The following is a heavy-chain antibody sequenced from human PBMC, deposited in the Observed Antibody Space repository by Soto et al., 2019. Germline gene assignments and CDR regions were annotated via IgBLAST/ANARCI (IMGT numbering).Heavy chain of an antibody. J-gene: IGHJ3*02. CDR3: AKVPTGEMATVFQAFDI. CDR2: ISGSGGST. D-gene: IGHD4-4*01. Sequence: ESGGGLVQPGGSLRLSCVASEFTFSSYAMSWVRQAPGKGLEWVSAISGSGGSTYYADSVKGRFAVSRDNSKSTLYLQMNSLRDEDTAVYYCAKVPTGEMATVFQAFDIWGQGTMVTVSS. CDR1: EFTFSSYA. V-gene: IGHV3-23*01.